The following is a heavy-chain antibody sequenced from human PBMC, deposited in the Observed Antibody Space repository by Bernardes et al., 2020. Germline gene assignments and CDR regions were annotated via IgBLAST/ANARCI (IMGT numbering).Heavy chain of an antibody. CDR2: ISAYNGNT. J-gene: IGHJ6*03. CDR3: ARSPKQQLENYYYYYYMDV. Sequence: ASVKVSCKASGYTFTSYGISWVRQAPGQGLEWMGWISAYNGNTNYAQKLQGRVTMTTDTSTSTAYMELRSLRSDDTAVYYCARSPKQQLENYYYYYYMDVWGKGTTVTVSS. V-gene: IGHV1-18*01. D-gene: IGHD6-13*01. CDR1: GYTFTSYG.